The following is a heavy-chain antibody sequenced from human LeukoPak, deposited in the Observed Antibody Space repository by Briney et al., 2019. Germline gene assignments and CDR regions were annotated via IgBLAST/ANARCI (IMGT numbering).Heavy chain of an antibody. D-gene: IGHD5-18*01. J-gene: IGHJ4*02. CDR3: ARDAPGNTALDY. Sequence: GGSLRLSCAAAGFTFVSYWMHWVRQAPGKGLVWVSRINGYGSSTDFADSVKGRFAISRDNAKNTLYLQMNSLRAEDTAVYYCARDAPGNTALDYWGQGTLVTVSS. V-gene: IGHV3-74*01. CDR1: GFTFVSYW. CDR2: INGYGSST.